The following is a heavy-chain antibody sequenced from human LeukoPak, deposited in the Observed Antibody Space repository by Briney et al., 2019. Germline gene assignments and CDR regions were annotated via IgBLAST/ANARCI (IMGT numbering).Heavy chain of an antibody. CDR1: GGSISGGSYY. V-gene: IGHV4-61*02. CDR2: IYTSGST. D-gene: IGHD2-2*02. CDR3: ARDLRKRYCSSTSCYTSPYYYMDV. Sequence: PSQTLSLTCTVSGGSISGGSYYWSWIRQPAGKGLEWIGRIYTSGSTNYNPSLKSRVTMSVDTSKNQFSLKLSSVTAADTAVYYCARDLRKRYCSSTSCYTSPYYYMDVWGKGTTVTVSS. J-gene: IGHJ6*03.